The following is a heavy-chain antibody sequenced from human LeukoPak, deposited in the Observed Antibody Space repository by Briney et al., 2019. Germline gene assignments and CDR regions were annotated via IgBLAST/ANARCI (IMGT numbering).Heavy chain of an antibody. D-gene: IGHD3-22*01. J-gene: IGHJ4*02. CDR3: ARGGYDSSGYYNYFDY. Sequence: SETLSLTCTASGGSISSYHWSWIRPSAGMGLVWFGRIYTSGSTNYNPSLKSRVTISVDKSKNQFSLKLSSVTAADTAVYYCARGGYDSSGYYNYFDYWGQGTLVTVSS. V-gene: IGHV4-4*07. CDR1: GGSISSYH. CDR2: IYTSGST.